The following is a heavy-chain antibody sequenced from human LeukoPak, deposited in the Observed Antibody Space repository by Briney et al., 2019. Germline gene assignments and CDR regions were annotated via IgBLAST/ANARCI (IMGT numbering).Heavy chain of an antibody. CDR1: GFTFSSSG. CDR2: IWYDGSNR. CDR3: ARAKGVSTGYRPTDY. D-gene: IGHD3-22*01. Sequence: PGGSLRLSCAASGFTFSSSGMHWVRQAPGKGLEWVAVIWYDGSNRYYADPVKGRFTVSRDNSKNTLYLQMNSLGAEDTAVYYCARAKGVSTGYRPTDYWGQGTLVTVSS. J-gene: IGHJ4*02. V-gene: IGHV3-33*01.